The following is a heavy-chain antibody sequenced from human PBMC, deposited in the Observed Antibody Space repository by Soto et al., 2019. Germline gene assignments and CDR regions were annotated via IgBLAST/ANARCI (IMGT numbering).Heavy chain of an antibody. CDR2: GYYSGST. CDR3: ARENWNDVEHAFDV. CDR1: GGTIRIYY. J-gene: IGHJ3*01. Sequence: TVAGGTIRIYYWSWIRQHPGKGLEWIGYGYYSGSTYYNPSLMSRVTISVDTPKNQFSLRLTSVTTADTAVYYCARENWNDVEHAFDVWGQGTVVTVSS. V-gene: IGHV4-59*01. D-gene: IGHD1-1*01.